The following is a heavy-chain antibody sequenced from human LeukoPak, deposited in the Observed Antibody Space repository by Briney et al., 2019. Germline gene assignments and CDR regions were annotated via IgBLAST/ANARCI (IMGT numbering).Heavy chain of an antibody. V-gene: IGHV3-11*01. CDR3: AKDIGGSYGGSDY. J-gene: IGHJ4*02. CDR1: GFTFSDYN. D-gene: IGHD1-26*01. Sequence: GGSLRLSCAASGFTFSDYNMNWVRQAPGKGLEWVSYITNGGSTIHHADSVKGRFTISRDNAKNSLYLQMNSLRAEDTALYYCAKDIGGSYGGSDYWGQGTLVTVSS. CDR2: ITNGGSTI.